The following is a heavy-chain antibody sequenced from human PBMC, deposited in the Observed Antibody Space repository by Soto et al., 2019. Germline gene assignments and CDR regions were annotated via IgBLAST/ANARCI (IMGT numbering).Heavy chain of an antibody. V-gene: IGHV4-61*01. CDR2: IYYSGST. D-gene: IGHD2-15*01. CDR3: ASGIGGPKNWFDP. CDR1: GGSVSSGSYY. Sequence: QVQLQESGPGLVKPSETLSLTCTVSGGSVSSGSYYWSWIRQPPGKGLEWIGYIYYSGSTNYNPSLKSRVTISVDTSKNQFALKLSSVTAADTAVYYCASGIGGPKNWFDPWGQGTLVTVSS. J-gene: IGHJ5*02.